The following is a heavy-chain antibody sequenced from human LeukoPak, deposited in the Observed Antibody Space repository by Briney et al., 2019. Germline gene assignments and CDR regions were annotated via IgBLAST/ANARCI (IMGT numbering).Heavy chain of an antibody. CDR3: ARDLGYDSSGYWY. CDR1: GYIFTGYY. V-gene: IGHV1-2*02. Sequence: ASVKVSCKASGYIFTGYYMHWVRQAPGQGLEWMGWINPNSGDTNYAQKFQGRVTMTRDTSISTAYMELSRLRSDDTAVYYCARDLGYDSSGYWYWGQGTLVTVSS. J-gene: IGHJ4*02. D-gene: IGHD3-22*01. CDR2: INPNSGDT.